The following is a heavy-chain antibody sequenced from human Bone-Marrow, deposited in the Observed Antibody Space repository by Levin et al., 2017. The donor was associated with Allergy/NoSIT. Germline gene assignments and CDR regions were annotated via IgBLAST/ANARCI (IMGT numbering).Heavy chain of an antibody. CDR1: GFTFSSYG. CDR3: ARAPYGSGSYSGY. CDR2: IWYDGSNK. Sequence: PGGSLRLSCAASGFTFSSYGMHWVRQAPGKGLEWVAVIWYDGSNKYYADSVKGRFTISRDNSKNTLYLQMNSLRAEDTAVYYCARAPYGSGSYSGYWGQGTLVTVSS. D-gene: IGHD3-10*01. J-gene: IGHJ4*02. V-gene: IGHV3-33*01.